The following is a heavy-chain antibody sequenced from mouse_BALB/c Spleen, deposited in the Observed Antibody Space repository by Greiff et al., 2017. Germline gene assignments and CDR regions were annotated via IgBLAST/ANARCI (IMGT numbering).Heavy chain of an antibody. CDR1: GFSLTSYG. D-gene: IGHD2-3*01. J-gene: IGHJ3*01. Sequence: QVQLKESGPGLVAPSQSLSITCTVSGFSLTSYGVHWVRQPPGKGLEWLGVIWAGGSTNYNSALMSRLSISKDNSKSQVFLKMNSLQTDDTAMYYCARDQGWLLRGFAYWGQGTLVTVSA. CDR2: IWAGGST. V-gene: IGHV2-9*02. CDR3: ARDQGWLLRGFAY.